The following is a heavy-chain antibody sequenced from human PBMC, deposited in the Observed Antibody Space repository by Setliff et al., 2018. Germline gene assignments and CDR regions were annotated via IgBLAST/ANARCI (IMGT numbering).Heavy chain of an antibody. Sequence: PSETLSLTCTVSGGSISSGGYYWSWIRQHPGKGLEWIGYIYYSGSTYYNPSLKSRVTISVDTSKNQFSLELSSVTAADTAVYYCARDRRIVGARHAFDIWGQGTMVTVSS. D-gene: IGHD1-26*01. V-gene: IGHV4-31*03. J-gene: IGHJ3*02. CDR3: ARDRRIVGARHAFDI. CDR2: IYYSGST. CDR1: GGSISSGGYY.